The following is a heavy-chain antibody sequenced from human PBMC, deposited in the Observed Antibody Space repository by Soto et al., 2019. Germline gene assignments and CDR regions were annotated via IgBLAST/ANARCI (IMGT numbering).Heavy chain of an antibody. CDR1: GFSLSTSGMC. CDR3: ARAMTTVITSQRDLTYYYYGMDV. D-gene: IGHD4-17*01. V-gene: IGHV2-70*01. J-gene: IGHJ6*02. CDR2: IDWDDDK. Sequence: SGPTLVNPTQTLTLTCTFSGFSLSTSGMCVSWIRQPPGKALEWLALIDWDDDKYYSTSLKTRLTISKDTSKNQVVLTMTNMDPVDTATYYCARAMTTVITSQRDLTYYYYGMDVWGQGTTVTVSS.